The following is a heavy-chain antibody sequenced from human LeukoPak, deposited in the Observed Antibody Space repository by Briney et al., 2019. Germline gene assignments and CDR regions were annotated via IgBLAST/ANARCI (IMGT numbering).Heavy chain of an antibody. CDR2: IYYSGST. J-gene: IGHJ4*02. V-gene: IGHV4-59*01. CDR3: ARRTVVLDC. D-gene: IGHD4-17*01. CDR1: GGSISNYY. Sequence: PSETLSLTCTVSGGSISNYYWSWIRQPPGKGLEWIGYIYYSGSTTYNPSLKSRVTLSVDTSENQFSLRLTSVTAADTAVYYCARRTVVLDCWGRGTLVTVSS.